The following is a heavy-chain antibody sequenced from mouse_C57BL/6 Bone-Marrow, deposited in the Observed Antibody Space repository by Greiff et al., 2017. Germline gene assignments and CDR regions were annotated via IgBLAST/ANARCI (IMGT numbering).Heavy chain of an antibody. CDR3: ARQGYYGSSSAY. V-gene: IGHV5-6*01. D-gene: IGHD1-1*01. CDR1: GFTFSSYG. Sequence: EVQGVESGGDLVKPGGSLKLSCAASGFTFSSYGMSWVRQTPDKRLEWVATISSVGSYTYYPDSVKGRFTISRDNAKNTLYLQMSSLKSEDTAMYYCARQGYYGSSSAYWGQGTLVTVSA. CDR2: ISSVGSYT. J-gene: IGHJ3*01.